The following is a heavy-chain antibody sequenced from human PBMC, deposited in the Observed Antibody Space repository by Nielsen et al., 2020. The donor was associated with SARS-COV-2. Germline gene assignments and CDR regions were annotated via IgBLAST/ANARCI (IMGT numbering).Heavy chain of an antibody. V-gene: IGHV1-24*01. J-gene: IGHJ6*02. CDR1: GFTLTELS. CDR3: ARGYGSGSSGYYYYGMDV. Sequence: ASVKVSCKVSGFTLTELSMHWVRQAPGKGFEWMGGFDPEDGDTIYAQKFQGRVTMTRDTSTSTVYMELSSLRSEDTAVYYCARGYGSGSSGYYYYGMDVWGQGTTVTVSS. D-gene: IGHD3-10*01. CDR2: FDPEDGDT.